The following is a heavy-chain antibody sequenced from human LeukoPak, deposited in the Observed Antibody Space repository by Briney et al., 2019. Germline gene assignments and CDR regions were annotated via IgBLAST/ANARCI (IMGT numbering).Heavy chain of an antibody. V-gene: IGHV4-34*01. J-gene: IGHJ4*02. CDR2: ISHSGGT. CDR1: VGSFSGYY. Sequence: SETQSLTCAVYVGSFSGYYWSWIRQPPGKGLEWIGEISHSGGTNYSPSLKSRVTISVDTSKNQFSLKLTSVTAADTAMYYCARRPRDSGTYGGPSGLDYWSQGTLVTVSS. D-gene: IGHD4-23*01. CDR3: ARRPRDSGTYGGPSGLDY.